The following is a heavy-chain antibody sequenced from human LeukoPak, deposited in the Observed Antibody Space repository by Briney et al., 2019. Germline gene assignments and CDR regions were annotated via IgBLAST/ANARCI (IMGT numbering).Heavy chain of an antibody. D-gene: IGHD6-19*01. CDR2: INHSGST. V-gene: IGHV4-34*01. CDR1: GGSFSGYY. Sequence: SETLSLTCAVYGGSFSGYYWSWIRQPPGKGLEWIGEINHSGSTNYNPSLKSRATISVDTSKNQFSLKLSSVTAADTAVYYCARGVRYSSGWYTYYFDYWGQGTLVTVSS. CDR3: ARGVRYSSGWYTYYFDY. J-gene: IGHJ4*02.